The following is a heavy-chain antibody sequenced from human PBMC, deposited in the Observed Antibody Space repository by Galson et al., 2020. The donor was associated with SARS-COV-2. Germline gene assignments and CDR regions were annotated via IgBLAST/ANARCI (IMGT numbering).Heavy chain of an antibody. V-gene: IGHV3-30-3*01. D-gene: IGHD3-3*01. CDR2: ISYDGSNK. Sequence: TGGSLRLSCAASGFTFSSYAMHWVRQAPGKGLEWVAVISYDGSNKYYADSVKGRFTISRDNSKNTLYLQMNSLRAEDTAVYYCARDGGGWFDPWGQGTLVTVFS. J-gene: IGHJ5*02. CDR1: GFTFSSYA. CDR3: ARDGGGWFDP.